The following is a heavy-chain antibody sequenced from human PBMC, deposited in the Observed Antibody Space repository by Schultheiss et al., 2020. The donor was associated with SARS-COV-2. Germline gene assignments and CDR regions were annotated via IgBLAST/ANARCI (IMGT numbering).Heavy chain of an antibody. CDR2: ISAYNGNT. Sequence: ASVKVSCKASGYTFTSYGISWVRQAPGQGLEWMGWISAYNGNTNYAQKLQGRVTMTTDTSTSTAYMELRSLRSDDTAVYYCATVEQWLVRGYYFDYWGQGTLVTVSS. J-gene: IGHJ4*02. CDR3: ATVEQWLVRGYYFDY. V-gene: IGHV1-18*01. D-gene: IGHD6-19*01. CDR1: GYTFTSYG.